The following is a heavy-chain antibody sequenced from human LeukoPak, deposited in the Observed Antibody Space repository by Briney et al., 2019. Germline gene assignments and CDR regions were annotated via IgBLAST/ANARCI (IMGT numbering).Heavy chain of an antibody. CDR1: GFTFSSYE. Sequence: GGSLRLSCAASGFTFSSYEVNWVRQAPGKGLEWVSYISSSGSTIYYADSVKGRFTISRDNAKNSLYLQMNSLRAEDTAVYYCARVIYGCHGDWGQGAPVTVSS. D-gene: IGHD4-17*01. V-gene: IGHV3-48*03. J-gene: IGHJ4*02. CDR2: ISSSGSTI. CDR3: ARVIYGCHGD.